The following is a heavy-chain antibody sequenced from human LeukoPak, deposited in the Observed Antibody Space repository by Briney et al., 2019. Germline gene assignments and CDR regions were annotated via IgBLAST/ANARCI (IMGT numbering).Heavy chain of an antibody. Sequence: SETLSLTCTVSGGSISSYYWSWIRQPPGKGLEWIGYIYYSGSTNYNPSLKSRVTISVDTSKNQFSLKLSSVTAADTAVYYCARVTGIAVAGNNWFDPWGQGTLVTVSS. J-gene: IGHJ5*02. V-gene: IGHV4-59*01. CDR2: IYYSGST. CDR1: GGSISSYY. D-gene: IGHD6-19*01. CDR3: ARVTGIAVAGNNWFDP.